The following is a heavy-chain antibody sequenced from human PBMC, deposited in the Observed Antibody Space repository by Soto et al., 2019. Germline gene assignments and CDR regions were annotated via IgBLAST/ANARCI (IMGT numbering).Heavy chain of an antibody. CDR1: GGSVRRGTYY. Sequence: SEARPVTCTVSGGSVRRGTYYWSWIRQPPGKGLEWIGYMSYSGSANYNPSLKSRVTISVDTSKNQFSLKLSSVPAADTAVYFCARLLYYYDTTGYYFFDYWGQG. CDR2: MSYSGSA. D-gene: IGHD3-22*01. J-gene: IGHJ4*02. CDR3: ARLLYYYDTTGYYFFDY. V-gene: IGHV4-61*01.